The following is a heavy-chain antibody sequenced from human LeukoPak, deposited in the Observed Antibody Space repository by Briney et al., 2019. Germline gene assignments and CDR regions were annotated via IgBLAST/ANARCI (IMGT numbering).Heavy chain of an antibody. J-gene: IGHJ5*02. CDR2: IKSKTEGGTT. Sequence: GGSLRLSCAASGFTFSSYSMNWVRQAPGKGLEWVGRIKSKTEGGTTDYAAPVKGRFTISRDDSKNALYLQMNSLKTEDTAVYYCSTDTYDSSAFWFDPWGQGTLVTVSS. V-gene: IGHV3-15*01. D-gene: IGHD3-22*01. CDR3: STDTYDSSAFWFDP. CDR1: GFTFSSYS.